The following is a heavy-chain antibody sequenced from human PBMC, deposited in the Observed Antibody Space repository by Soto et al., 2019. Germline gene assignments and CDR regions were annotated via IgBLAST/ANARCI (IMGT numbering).Heavy chain of an antibody. CDR1: GGSISSGDYY. D-gene: IGHD6-13*01. CDR2: IYYSGST. CDR3: ARNTKDSSSWPPNWFDP. Sequence: QVQLQESGPGLVKPSQTLSLTCTVSGGSISSGDYYWSWIRQPPGKGLEWIGYIYYSGSTYYNPSLKSRVTISVDTSKNQFSLKLSSVTAADTAVYYCARNTKDSSSWPPNWFDPWGQGTLVTVSS. J-gene: IGHJ5*02. V-gene: IGHV4-30-4*01.